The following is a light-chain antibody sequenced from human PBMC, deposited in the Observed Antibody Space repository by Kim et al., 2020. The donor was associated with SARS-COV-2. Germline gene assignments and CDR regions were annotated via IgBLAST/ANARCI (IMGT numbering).Light chain of an antibody. Sequence: SVGSRFTIPFRADWNIDDWVTLEQQKPGQAPQLLILKSSNLKIGVPSRFSGNGSGTEFTLSASSLQAEDFSTYYCQQYRSYPWTVGQGTKVDIK. J-gene: IGKJ1*01. CDR2: KSS. V-gene: IGKV1-5*03. CDR3: QQYRSYPWT. CDR1: WNIDDW.